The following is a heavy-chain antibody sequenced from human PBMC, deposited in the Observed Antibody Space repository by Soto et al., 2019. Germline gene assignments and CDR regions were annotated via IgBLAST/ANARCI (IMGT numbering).Heavy chain of an antibody. CDR3: ARSLRDNLDY. J-gene: IGHJ4*02. Sequence: SETLSLTCTVSGGSISSSSYYWGWIRQPPGKGLEWIGSIYYSGSTYYNPSLKSRVTISVDKSKNQFSLKLSSVTAADTAVYYCARSLRDNLDYWGQGTLVTVSS. CDR1: GGSISSSSYY. CDR2: IYYSGST. V-gene: IGHV4-39*07. D-gene: IGHD1-20*01.